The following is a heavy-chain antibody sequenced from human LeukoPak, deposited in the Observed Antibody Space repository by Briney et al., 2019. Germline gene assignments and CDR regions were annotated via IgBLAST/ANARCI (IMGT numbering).Heavy chain of an antibody. CDR1: GFTFSSYA. V-gene: IGHV3-23*01. D-gene: IGHD2/OR15-2a*01. J-gene: IGHJ4*02. CDR3: AEDSAKKYDDY. CDR2: ISGSDGST. Sequence: HAGGSLRLSCAASGFTFSSYAMSWVRQAPGKGLEWVSGISGSDGSTNYADSVKGRFTISRENSKNTLYLQMNSLRAEDTAVYYCAEDSAKKYDDYWGQGTLVTVSS.